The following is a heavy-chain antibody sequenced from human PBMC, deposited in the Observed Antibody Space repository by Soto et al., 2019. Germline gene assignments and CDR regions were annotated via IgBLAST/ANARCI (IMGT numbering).Heavy chain of an antibody. Sequence: SETLSLTCTVSGGSISSGGYYWSWIRQHPGKGLEWVGYIYYSGSTYYNPSLKSRVTISVDTSKNQFSLKLSSVTAADTAVYYCARAGGYQYYFDHWGQGTLVTVSS. D-gene: IGHD5-12*01. CDR2: IYYSGST. CDR1: GGSISSGGYY. V-gene: IGHV4-31*03. CDR3: ARAGGYQYYFDH. J-gene: IGHJ4*02.